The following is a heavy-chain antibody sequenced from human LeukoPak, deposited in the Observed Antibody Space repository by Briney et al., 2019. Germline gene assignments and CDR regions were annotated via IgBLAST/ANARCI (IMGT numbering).Heavy chain of an antibody. CDR3: ARRRLGYCSSTSCRSFDY. D-gene: IGHD2-2*01. Sequence: PSETLSLTCTVSGGSISSSSYYWGWIRQPPGKGLEWIGSIYYSGSTYYNPSLKSRVTISVGTSKNQFSLKLSSVTAADTAVYYCARRRLGYCSSTSCRSFDYWGQGTLVTVSS. V-gene: IGHV4-39*01. CDR1: GGSISSSSYY. J-gene: IGHJ4*02. CDR2: IYYSGST.